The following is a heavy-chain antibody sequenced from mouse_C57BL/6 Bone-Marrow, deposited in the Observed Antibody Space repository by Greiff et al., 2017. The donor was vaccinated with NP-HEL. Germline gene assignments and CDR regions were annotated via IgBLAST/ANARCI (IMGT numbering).Heavy chain of an antibody. CDR3: ARQDYGRAWFAY. J-gene: IGHJ3*01. CDR1: GFTFSDYY. CDR2: ISNGGGST. D-gene: IGHD1-1*02. V-gene: IGHV5-12*01. Sequence: DVMLVESGGGLVQPGGSLKLSCAASGFTFSDYYMYWVRQTPEKRLEWVAYISNGGGSTYYPDTVKGRFTISRDNAKNTLYLQMSRLKSEDTAMYYCARQDYGRAWFAYWGQGTLVTVSA.